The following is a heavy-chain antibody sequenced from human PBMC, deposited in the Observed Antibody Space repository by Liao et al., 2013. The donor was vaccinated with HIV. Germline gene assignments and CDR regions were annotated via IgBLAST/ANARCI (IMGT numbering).Heavy chain of an antibody. D-gene: IGHD4-23*01. CDR3: ARALLRWYPPGAFEI. V-gene: IGHV4-34*01. CDR1: GGSFSSSY. CDR2: INYSGST. Sequence: QVQLQQWGAGLLKPSETLSLTCGVLGGSFSSSYWSWIRQAPGKGLEWIGEINYSGSTKYNPSLKSRVTMSVDTSKNHLSLKVNSVTAADTAVYYCARALLRWYPPGAFEIWGQGTMVTVSS. J-gene: IGHJ3*02.